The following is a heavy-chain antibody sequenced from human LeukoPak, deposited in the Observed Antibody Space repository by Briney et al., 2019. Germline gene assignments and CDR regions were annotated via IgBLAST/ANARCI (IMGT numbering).Heavy chain of an antibody. D-gene: IGHD3-10*01. Sequence: GASVKVSCKASGYTFTSYGISWVRQAPGQGLEWMGWISAYNGNTNYAQKLQGRVTMTTDTSTSTAYMELRSLRSDDTAVYYCARVDGIRRPYVLLWFGESHGAFDIWGQGTMVTVSS. CDR3: ARVDGIRRPYVLLWFGESHGAFDI. CDR1: GYTFTSYG. CDR2: ISAYNGNT. J-gene: IGHJ3*02. V-gene: IGHV1-18*01.